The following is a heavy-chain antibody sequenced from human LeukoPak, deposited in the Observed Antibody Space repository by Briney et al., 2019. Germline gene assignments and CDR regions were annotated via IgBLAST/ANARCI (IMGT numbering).Heavy chain of an antibody. CDR2: INPSGGST. CDR3: ARDLERKDSSGYSHYGDY. Sequence: GASVKVSCKASGYTFTGYYMHWVRQAPGQGLEWMGIINPSGGSTSYAQKFQGRVTMTRDMSTSTVYMELSSLRSEDTAVYYCARDLERKDSSGYSHYGDYWGQGTLVTVSS. J-gene: IGHJ4*02. V-gene: IGHV1-46*01. CDR1: GYTFTGYY. D-gene: IGHD3-22*01.